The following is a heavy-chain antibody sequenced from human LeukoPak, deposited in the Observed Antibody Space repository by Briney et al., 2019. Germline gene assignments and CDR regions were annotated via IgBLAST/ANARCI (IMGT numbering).Heavy chain of an antibody. V-gene: IGHV1-2*02. CDR3: ARDDGYSSGWYGTKLDY. Sequence: ASVKVSCKASGYTFTGYYMHWVRQAPGQGLEWMGWINPNSGGTNYAQKFQGRVTMTRDASISTAYMELSRLRSDDTAVYYCARDDGYSSGWYGTKLDYWGQGTLVTVSS. CDR2: INPNSGGT. CDR1: GYTFTGYY. J-gene: IGHJ4*02. D-gene: IGHD6-19*01.